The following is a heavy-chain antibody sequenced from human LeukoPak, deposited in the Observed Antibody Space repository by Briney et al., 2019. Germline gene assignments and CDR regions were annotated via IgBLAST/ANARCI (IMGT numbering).Heavy chain of an antibody. J-gene: IGHJ5*01. V-gene: IGHV3-66*03. Sequence: GGSLRLSCAGSGFSVSNYYMNWVRQAPGKGLEWVSLIRDRGETFYADSVKGRFTISRDNSKNTVYLQMNRLRVEDTAVYFCARDRAVTQVWVEFDSWGQGTLVTVSS. CDR1: GFSVSNYY. CDR3: ARDRAVTQVWVEFDS. CDR2: IRDRGET. D-gene: IGHD3-16*01.